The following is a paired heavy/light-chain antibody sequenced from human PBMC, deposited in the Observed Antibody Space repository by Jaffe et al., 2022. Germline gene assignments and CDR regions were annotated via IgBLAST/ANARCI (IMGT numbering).Heavy chain of an antibody. CDR1: GYSISSGYY. D-gene: IGHD3-10*01. CDR3: ARDVAQLLWFGELPTGAFDI. J-gene: IGHJ3*02. Sequence: QVQLQESGPGLVKPSETLSLTCAVSGYSISSGYYWGWIRQPPGKGLEWIGSIYHSGSTYYNPSLKSRVTISVDTSKNQFSLKLSSVTAADTAVYYCARDVAQLLWFGELPTGAFDIWGQGTMVTVSS. CDR2: IYHSGST. V-gene: IGHV4-38-2*02.
Light chain of an antibody. Sequence: QSALTQPPSASGSPGQSVTISCTGTSSDVGGYNYVSWYQQHPGKAPKLMIYEVSKRPSGVPDRFSGSKSGNTASLTVSGLQAEDEADYYCSSYAGSNKDVVFGGGTKLTVL. CDR3: SSYAGSNKDVV. J-gene: IGLJ2*01. CDR1: SSDVGGYNY. CDR2: EVS. V-gene: IGLV2-8*01.